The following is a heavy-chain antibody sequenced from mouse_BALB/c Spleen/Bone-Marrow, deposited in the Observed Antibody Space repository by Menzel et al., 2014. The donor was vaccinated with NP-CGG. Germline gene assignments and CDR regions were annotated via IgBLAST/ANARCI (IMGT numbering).Heavy chain of an antibody. CDR1: GFTFINYV. CDR3: ARVLYSGIIHEGFPS. Sequence: EVQRVESGGDLVKPGGSLKLSCAASGFTFINYVMSWVRQTPDKRLEWVATFSSGGSYTYYPDSLKGRFTISRDNAKNTLYLQMSSLRSEDTAMYFSARVLYSGIIHEGFPSWGQGTLVTVSA. V-gene: IGHV5-6*01. D-gene: IGHD1-1*01. J-gene: IGHJ3*01. CDR2: FSSGGSYT.